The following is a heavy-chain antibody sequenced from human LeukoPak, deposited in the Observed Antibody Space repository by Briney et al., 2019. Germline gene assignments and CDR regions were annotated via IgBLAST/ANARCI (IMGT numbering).Heavy chain of an antibody. CDR1: GFTFSSYG. CDR3: ARDPAKFWSGHDY. V-gene: IGHV3-30*03. CDR2: ISYDGSNK. D-gene: IGHD3-3*01. J-gene: IGHJ4*02. Sequence: GGSLRLSCTASGFTFSSYGMHWVRQAPGKGLEWVAVISYDGSNKYNADSVKGRFTISRDNSKNTLYVQMNSLRAEDTAVYYCARDPAKFWSGHDYWGQGTPVTVSS.